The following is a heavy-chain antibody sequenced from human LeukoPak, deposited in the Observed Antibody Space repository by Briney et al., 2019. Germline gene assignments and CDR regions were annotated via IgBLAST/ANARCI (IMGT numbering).Heavy chain of an antibody. D-gene: IGHD2-15*01. CDR2: IYSGGST. CDR3: ARDRGYRLKWSLDYYYMDV. J-gene: IGHJ6*03. CDR1: GFTVSSNY. V-gene: IGHV3-66*01. Sequence: PGGSLRLSCAASGFTVSSNYMSWVRQAPGKGLEWVSVIYSGGSTYYADSVKGRFTISRDNSKNTLYLQMNSLRAEDTAVYYCARDRGYRLKWSLDYYYMDVWGKGTTVTISS.